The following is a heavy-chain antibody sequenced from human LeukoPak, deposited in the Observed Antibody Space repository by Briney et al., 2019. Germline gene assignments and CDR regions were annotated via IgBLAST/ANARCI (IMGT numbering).Heavy chain of an antibody. Sequence: HGESLKISCKGSGYSFTSYWIGWVRQMPGKGLEWMGIIYPGDSDTRYSPSFQGQVTISADKSISTAYLQWSSLKASDTAMYYCARHSSENYYDSSGYWGPHDAFDIWGQGTMVTVSS. D-gene: IGHD3-22*01. V-gene: IGHV5-51*01. CDR3: ARHSSENYYDSSGYWGPHDAFDI. CDR1: GYSFTSYW. CDR2: IYPGDSDT. J-gene: IGHJ3*02.